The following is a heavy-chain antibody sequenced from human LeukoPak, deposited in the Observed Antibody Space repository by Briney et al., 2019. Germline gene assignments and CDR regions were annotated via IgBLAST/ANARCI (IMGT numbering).Heavy chain of an antibody. Sequence: GASVKVSCKASGGTFSSYAISWVRQAPGQGLEWMGGIIPIFGTANYAQKFQGRVTITADESTSTAYMELSSLRSEDTAVYYCARGYSGYDPAVPLDYWGQGTLVTVSS. CDR1: GGTFSSYA. CDR2: IIPIFGTA. V-gene: IGHV1-69*13. D-gene: IGHD5-12*01. CDR3: ARGYSGYDPAVPLDY. J-gene: IGHJ4*02.